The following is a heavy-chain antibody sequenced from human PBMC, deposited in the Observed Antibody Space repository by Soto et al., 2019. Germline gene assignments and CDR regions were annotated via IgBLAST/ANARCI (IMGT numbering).Heavy chain of an antibody. CDR1: GQSFSGHS. V-gene: IGHV4-34*01. J-gene: IGHJ4*02. CDR2: ISESGST. CDR3: ARGSGIVALPGELEDVNYDF. Sequence: QVQLQQWGAGLVKPSETLSLSCAVYGQSFSGHSWAWIRQPPGKGLEWIGEISESGSTYYNPSLKSRVTISTATSKVHFSLKLNSVTAADTAAYFCARGSGIVALPGELEDVNYDFWGQGTLVNVSS. D-gene: IGHD1-1*01.